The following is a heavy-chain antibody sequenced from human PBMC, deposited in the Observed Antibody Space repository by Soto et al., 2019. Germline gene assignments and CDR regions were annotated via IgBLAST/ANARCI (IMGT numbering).Heavy chain of an antibody. D-gene: IGHD3-22*01. Sequence: QVQLVQSGAEVKKPGSSVKVSCKASGATWNTFINYGITWVRHAPGQGLEWMGGLIPVFGTANYAQKFQVRVTISADEYTRTAYMELRSMRSEETAAYYCATGEATEIVVVMSDAFEIFGKGTMVIIYS. CDR3: ATGEATEIVVVMSDAFEI. V-gene: IGHV1-69*12. CDR2: LIPVFGTA. CDR1: GATWNTFINYG. J-gene: IGHJ3*02.